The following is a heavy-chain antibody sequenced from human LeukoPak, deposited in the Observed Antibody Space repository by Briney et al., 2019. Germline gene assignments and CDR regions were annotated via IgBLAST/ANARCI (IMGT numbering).Heavy chain of an antibody. CDR3: ARGPLYDSSGYYLH. Sequence: ASVKVSCKASGYTFTSYDINWVRQATGQGLEWMGWMNPNSGNTGYAQKFQGRATMTRNTSISTAYMELSSLRSEDTAVYYCARGPLYDSSGYYLHWGQGTLVTVSS. CDR2: MNPNSGNT. CDR1: GYTFTSYD. D-gene: IGHD3-22*01. J-gene: IGHJ4*02. V-gene: IGHV1-8*01.